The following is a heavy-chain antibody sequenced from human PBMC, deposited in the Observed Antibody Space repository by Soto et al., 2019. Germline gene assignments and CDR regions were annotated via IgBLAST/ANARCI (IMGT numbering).Heavy chain of an antibody. Sequence: SETLSLTCTVSGGSISSGGYYWSWIRQHPGKGLEWIGYIYYSGSTYYNPSLKNRVTISVDTSKNQFSLKLCSVTAADTAVYYCARDRVATVTTRAFDIWGQGTMVTVSS. V-gene: IGHV4-31*03. CDR3: ARDRVATVTTRAFDI. CDR1: GGSISSGGYY. CDR2: IYYSGST. D-gene: IGHD4-17*01. J-gene: IGHJ3*02.